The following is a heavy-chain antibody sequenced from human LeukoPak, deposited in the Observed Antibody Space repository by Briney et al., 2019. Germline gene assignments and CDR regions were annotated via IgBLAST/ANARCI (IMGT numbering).Heavy chain of an antibody. CDR1: GGSFSGYY. CDR3: ARSRIGGYFDY. J-gene: IGHJ4*02. D-gene: IGHD3-16*01. V-gene: IGHV4-34*01. CDR2: INHSGST. Sequence: SETLSLTCAVYGGSFSGYYWSWIRQPPGKGLEWIGEINHSGSTNYNPSLKSRVTISVDTSKNQFSLKLSSVTAADTAVYYCARSRIGGYFDYWGQGTLVTVSS.